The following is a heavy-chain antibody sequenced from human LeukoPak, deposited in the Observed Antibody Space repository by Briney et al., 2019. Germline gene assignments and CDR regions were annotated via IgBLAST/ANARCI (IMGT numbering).Heavy chain of an antibody. CDR1: GFTFDDYA. D-gene: IGHD2-2*01. CDR3: AKGQPAAIYNMDV. V-gene: IGHV3-43D*03. J-gene: IGHJ6*03. Sequence: GGSLRLSCAASGFTFDDYAMHWVRQAPGKGLEWVSLISWDGGSTYYADSVKGRFTISRDNSKNSLYLQMSSLRAEDTALYYCAKGQPAAIYNMDVWGKGTTVTVSS. CDR2: ISWDGGST.